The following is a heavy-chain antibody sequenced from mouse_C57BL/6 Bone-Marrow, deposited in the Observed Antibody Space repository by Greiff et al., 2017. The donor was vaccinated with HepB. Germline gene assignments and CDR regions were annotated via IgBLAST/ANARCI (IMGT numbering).Heavy chain of an antibody. D-gene: IGHD2-1*01. CDR1: GYTFTSYW. J-gene: IGHJ4*01. Sequence: VQVVESGAELVKPGASVKLSCKASGYTFTSYWMHWVKQRPGQGLEWIGMIHPNSGSTNYNEKFKSKATLTVDKSSSTAYMQLSSLTSEDSAVYYCARGGLLSAMDYWGQGTSVTVSS. V-gene: IGHV1-64*01. CDR2: IHPNSGST. CDR3: ARGGLLSAMDY.